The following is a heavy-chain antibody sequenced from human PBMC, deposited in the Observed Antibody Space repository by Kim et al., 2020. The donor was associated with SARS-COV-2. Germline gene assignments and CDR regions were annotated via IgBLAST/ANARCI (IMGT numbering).Heavy chain of an antibody. D-gene: IGHD2-15*01. CDR1: GGTFSSYA. J-gene: IGHJ5*02. CDR3: ARTLGYCSGGSCEPEYNWFDP. CDR2: IIPIFGTA. V-gene: IGHV1-69*13. Sequence: SVKVSCKASGGTFSSYAISWVRQAPGQGLEWMGGIIPIFGTANYAQKFQGRVTITADESTSTAYMELSSLRSEDTAVYYCARTLGYCSGGSCEPEYNWFDPWGQGTLVTVSS.